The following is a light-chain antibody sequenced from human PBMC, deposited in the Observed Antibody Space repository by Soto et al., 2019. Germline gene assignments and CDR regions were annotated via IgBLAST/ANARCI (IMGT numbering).Light chain of an antibody. V-gene: IGKV3D-20*01. Sequence: MVLTQSPATLSLSPGDRATLTCGASQSVTSSYLAWYQQKPGLAPRLIIYDASTRATGIPDRFSGYGSGPAFSPTISSLEPEDFAVYYCQQYGRTFPLSFGGGTKVE. CDR2: DAS. CDR3: QQYGRTFPLS. J-gene: IGKJ4*01. CDR1: QSVTSSY.